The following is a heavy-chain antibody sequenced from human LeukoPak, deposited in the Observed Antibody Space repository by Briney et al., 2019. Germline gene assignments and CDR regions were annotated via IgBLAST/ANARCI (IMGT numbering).Heavy chain of an antibody. Sequence: ASVKVSCKASGYTFTSYAIHWVRQAPGQRFEWMGWINVGNGNTEYSQKFQGRVTITRDTSASTAYMEVSSLRSEDTAVYYCARGPGGGYAPFDYWGQGTLVTVSS. CDR1: GYTFTSYA. CDR2: INVGNGNT. D-gene: IGHD3-16*01. V-gene: IGHV1-3*01. J-gene: IGHJ4*02. CDR3: ARGPGGGYAPFDY.